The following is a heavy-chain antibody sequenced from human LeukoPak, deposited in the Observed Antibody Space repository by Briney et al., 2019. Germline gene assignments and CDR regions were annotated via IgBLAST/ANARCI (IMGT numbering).Heavy chain of an antibody. CDR3: ARGEEGSTSCPLDY. D-gene: IGHD2-2*01. CDR1: GGSISSGGYY. CDR2: IYHSGST. V-gene: IGHV4-30-2*01. J-gene: IGHJ4*02. Sequence: SQTLSLTCTVSGGSISSGGYYWSWIRQPPGKGLEWIGYIYHSGSTYYNPSLKSRVTISVDRSKNQFSLKLSSVTAADTAVYYCARGEEGSTSCPLDYWGQGTLVTVSS.